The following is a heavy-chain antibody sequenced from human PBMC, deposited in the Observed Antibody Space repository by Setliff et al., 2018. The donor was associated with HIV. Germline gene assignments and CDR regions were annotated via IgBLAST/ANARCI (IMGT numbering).Heavy chain of an antibody. V-gene: IGHV4-59*01. J-gene: IGHJ4*02. CDR3: ARDRRRGLFGELSLGFDY. D-gene: IGHD3-10*01. CDR2: IYYSGST. Sequence: ETLSLTCTVSGGSISSYYWSWIRQPPGKGLEWIGYIYYSGSTNYNPSLKSRVTISVDTSKNQFSLKLSSVTAADTAVYYCARDRRRGLFGELSLGFDYWGQGTLVTVSS. CDR1: GGSISSYY.